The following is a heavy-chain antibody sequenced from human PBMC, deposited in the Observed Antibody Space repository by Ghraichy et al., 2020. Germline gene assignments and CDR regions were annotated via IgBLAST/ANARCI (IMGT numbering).Heavy chain of an antibody. V-gene: IGHV3-23*01. CDR3: AKRSDTAMVREYYFDY. CDR1: GFTFSSYA. Sequence: GESLNISCAASGFTFSSYAMSWVRQAPGKGLEWVSAISGSGGSTYYADSVKGRFTISRDNSKNTLYLQMNSLRAEDTAVYYCAKRSDTAMVREYYFDYWGQGTLVTVSS. CDR2: ISGSGGST. J-gene: IGHJ4*02. D-gene: IGHD5-18*01.